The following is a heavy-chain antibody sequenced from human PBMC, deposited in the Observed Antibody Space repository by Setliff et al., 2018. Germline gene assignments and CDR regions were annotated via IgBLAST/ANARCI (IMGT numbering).Heavy chain of an antibody. V-gene: IGHV3-23*03. CDR3: AKPQVDLRWGFES. CDR2: IYSGDRNT. CDR1: GFTSSPYA. J-gene: IGHJ4*02. D-gene: IGHD3-16*01. Sequence: LRLSCAASGFTSSPYAMSWVRQAPGKGLEWVSTIYSGDRNTFYIDSVKGRFTIFRDGSKNTLYLQMTSLRVEDTAVYYCAKPQVDLRWGFESWGQGTLVTVSS.